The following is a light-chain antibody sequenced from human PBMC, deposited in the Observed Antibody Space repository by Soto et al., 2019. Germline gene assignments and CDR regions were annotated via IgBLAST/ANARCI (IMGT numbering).Light chain of an antibody. CDR2: DAS. CDR1: QDIGTY. J-gene: IGKJ5*01. Sequence: DIHMTHSPSTLSASVGDRVTITLRATQDIGTYLAWYQQIPGKAPKLLIYDASTLQTGVPSRFSGSGSGTEFPLTITSLQPEDFATYYCQQLNSFPITFGQGTRLEIK. V-gene: IGKV1-9*01. CDR3: QQLNSFPIT.